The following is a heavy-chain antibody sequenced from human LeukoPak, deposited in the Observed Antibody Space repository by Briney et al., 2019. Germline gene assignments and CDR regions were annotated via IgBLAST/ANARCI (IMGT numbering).Heavy chain of an antibody. CDR3: ARVGLAAAGTDY. CDR2: IYTSGST. V-gene: IGHV4-4*07. Sequence: SETLSLTCTVSGGSISSYYWSWIRQPAGKGLEWIGRIYTSGSTTYNPSLKSRLTISIDTSKNQFSLKLSSVTAAGTAVYYCARVGLAAAGTDYWGQGTLVTVSS. J-gene: IGHJ4*02. CDR1: GGSISSYY. D-gene: IGHD6-13*01.